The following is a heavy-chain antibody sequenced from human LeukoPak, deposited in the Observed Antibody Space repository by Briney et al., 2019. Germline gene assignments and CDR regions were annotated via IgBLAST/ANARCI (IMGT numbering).Heavy chain of an antibody. CDR3: ARSHRPSKYSSGWYSLP. Sequence: SETLSLTCAVYGGSFSGYYWSWIRQPPGKGLEWIGEINHSGSTNYNPSLKSRVTISVDTSKNQFSLKLSSVTAADTAVYYCARSHRPSKYSSGWYSLPWGQGTLVTVSS. V-gene: IGHV4-34*01. J-gene: IGHJ5*02. CDR2: INHSGST. D-gene: IGHD6-19*01. CDR1: GGSFSGYY.